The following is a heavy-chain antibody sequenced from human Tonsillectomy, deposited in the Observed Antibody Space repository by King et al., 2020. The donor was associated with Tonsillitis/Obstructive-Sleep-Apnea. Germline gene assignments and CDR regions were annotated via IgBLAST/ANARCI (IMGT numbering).Heavy chain of an antibody. D-gene: IGHD3-3*01. Sequence: VQLVESGGGLVQPGGSLRLSCAASGFTFSRYAMSWVRQAPGKGLEWVSSLTGSADSTYYADSVKGRFTISRDNSKNTLYLQMNSLRAEDTAVYYCAKYRSYDFWSGYYVGDYWGQGTLVTVSS. V-gene: IGHV3-23*04. CDR1: GFTFSRYA. J-gene: IGHJ4*02. CDR2: LTGSADST. CDR3: AKYRSYDFWSGYYVGDY.